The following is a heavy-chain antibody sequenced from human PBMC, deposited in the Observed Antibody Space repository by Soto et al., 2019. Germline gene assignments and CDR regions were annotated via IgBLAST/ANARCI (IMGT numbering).Heavy chain of an antibody. CDR1: GYTFTNYG. CDR2: ISGYNGNT. J-gene: IGHJ6*02. CDR3: AREGQAPYYYYGMDV. Sequence: QVQVVQSGDEVKKPGASVKVSCKASGYTFTNYGFSWVRQAPGPGLEWMGWISGYNGNTKYAEKFQGRVTMTTDTYTSTAHRELRSLRSDDTAVYYCAREGQAPYYYYGMDVWGQGTAVTVSS. V-gene: IGHV1-18*01.